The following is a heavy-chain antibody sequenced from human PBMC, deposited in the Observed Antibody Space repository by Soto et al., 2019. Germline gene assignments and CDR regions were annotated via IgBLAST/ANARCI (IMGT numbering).Heavy chain of an antibody. CDR1: GFTFSSYG. V-gene: IGHV3-33*01. CDR3: GRIGATMYYYYYGMDV. CDR2: IWYDGSKE. D-gene: IGHD5-12*01. J-gene: IGHJ6*02. Sequence: QVQLVESGGGVVQPGRSLRLSCVVSGFTFSSYGFHWVRQAPGKGLEWVAVIWYDGSKEYYADSVKGRFTISRDDSKNTVYKQKNGPRAEDTAEYYCGRIGATMYYYYYGMDVWGQGTTVTVSS.